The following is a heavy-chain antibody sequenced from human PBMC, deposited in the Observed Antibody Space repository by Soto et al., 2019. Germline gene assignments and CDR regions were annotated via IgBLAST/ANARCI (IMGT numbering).Heavy chain of an antibody. V-gene: IGHV3-30-3*01. Sequence: GGSLRLSCAASGFTFSSYAMHWVRQAPGKGPEWVAVISYDGSNKYYADSVKGRFTISRDNFKNTLYLQMNSLRAEDTAVYYCARDQRGYYDYVWGSYRPGYWGQGTLVTVSS. CDR2: ISYDGSNK. J-gene: IGHJ4*02. CDR1: GFTFSSYA. D-gene: IGHD3-16*02. CDR3: ARDQRGYYDYVWGSYRPGY.